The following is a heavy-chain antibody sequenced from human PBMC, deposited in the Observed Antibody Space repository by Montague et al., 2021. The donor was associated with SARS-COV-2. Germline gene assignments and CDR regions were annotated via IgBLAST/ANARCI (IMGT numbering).Heavy chain of an antibody. CDR1: GGSMNSYY. CDR2: IYYRGST. J-gene: IGHJ5*01. Sequence: SETLSLTCSVSGGSMNSYYWSWLRQTPGKGLEWIGYIYYRGSTNYSPSLKSRVTISVDTSKNQFSLSLTSVTAADTAVYYCARESPYNRFDSWGQGTLVTVSS. CDR3: ARESPYNRFDS. V-gene: IGHV4-59*01.